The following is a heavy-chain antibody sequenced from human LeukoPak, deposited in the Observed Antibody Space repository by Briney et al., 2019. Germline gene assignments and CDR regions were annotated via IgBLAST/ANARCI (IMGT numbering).Heavy chain of an antibody. CDR2: IYHSGST. D-gene: IGHD1-26*01. J-gene: IGHJ6*03. CDR1: GYSITSGYY. Sequence: SETLSLTCAVSGYSITSGYYWGWIRQPPGKGLEWIGSIYHSGSTYYNPSLKSRVTISVDTSKNQFSLKLSSLTAADTAVYYCARLTNGSYRHYYYYMDVWGKGTTVTVSS. V-gene: IGHV4-38-2*01. CDR3: ARLTNGSYRHYYYYMDV.